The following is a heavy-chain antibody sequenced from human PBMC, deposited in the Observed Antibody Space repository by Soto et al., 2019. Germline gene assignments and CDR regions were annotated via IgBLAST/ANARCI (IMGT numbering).Heavy chain of an antibody. CDR1: GFTFSSYA. V-gene: IGHV3-30-3*01. J-gene: IGHJ4*02. D-gene: IGHD4-17*01. CDR2: ISYDGSNK. Sequence: VQLVESGGGVVQPGRSLRLSCAASGFTFSSYAMHWVRQAPGKGLEWVAVISYDGSNKYYADSVKGRFTISRDNSKNTLYLQMNSLRAEDTAVYYCARERSPGYGDYVPFDYWGQGTLVTVSS. CDR3: ARERSPGYGDYVPFDY.